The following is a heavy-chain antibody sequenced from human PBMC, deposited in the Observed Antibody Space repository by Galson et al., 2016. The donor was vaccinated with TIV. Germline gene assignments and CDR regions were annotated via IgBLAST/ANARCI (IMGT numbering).Heavy chain of an antibody. CDR2: VKHDGSET. D-gene: IGHD3-22*01. CDR1: GFTFDNYW. V-gene: IGHV3-7*05. Sequence: SLRLSCAASGFTFDNYWMTWVRQAPGRGLEWLGSVKHDGSETKYGDSVKGRFTISRDNAKKSLYLQMNSLGAEDTAVYYCARSITMMVLVQYWYFDLWGRGTLVTVSS. J-gene: IGHJ2*01. CDR3: ARSITMMVLVQYWYFDL.